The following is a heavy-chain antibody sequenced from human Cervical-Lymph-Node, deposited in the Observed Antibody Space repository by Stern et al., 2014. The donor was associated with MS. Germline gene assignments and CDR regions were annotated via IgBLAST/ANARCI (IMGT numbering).Heavy chain of an antibody. CDR3: VRQWSTQYENDGYFFDY. CDR2: IKPNRVST. V-gene: IGHV1-2*02. Sequence: VQLVESGVEVREPGASVKVSCKAYGYTFGGNYIHWVRQAPGKGLEWMGWIKPNRVSTKYAQNFQGRVTMTRDTSISTAYMELSRLRSDDTAFYYCVRQWSTQYENDGYFFDYWGQGTLITVSS. CDR1: GYTFGGNY. D-gene: IGHD2-8*01. J-gene: IGHJ4*02.